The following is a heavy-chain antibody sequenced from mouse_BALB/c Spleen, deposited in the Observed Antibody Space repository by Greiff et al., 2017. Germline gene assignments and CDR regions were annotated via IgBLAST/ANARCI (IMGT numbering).Heavy chain of an antibody. CDR2: ISDGGSYT. CDR1: GFTFSDYY. D-gene: IGHD2-1*01. V-gene: IGHV5-4*02. Sequence: EVHLVESGGGLVKPGGSLKLSCAASGFTFSDYYMYWVRQTPEKRLEWVATISDGGSYTYYPDSVKGRFTISRDNAKNNLYLQMSSLKSEDTAMYYCARHRGNGNYEDAMDYWGQGTSVTVSS. CDR3: ARHRGNGNYEDAMDY. J-gene: IGHJ4*01.